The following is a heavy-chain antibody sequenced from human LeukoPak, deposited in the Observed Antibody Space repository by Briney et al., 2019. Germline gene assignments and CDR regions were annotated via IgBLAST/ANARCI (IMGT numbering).Heavy chain of an antibody. CDR3: AIRGSLSAFDI. CDR2: IYYSGST. J-gene: IGHJ3*02. D-gene: IGHD1-26*01. CDR1: GGSISSSY. Sequence: SETLSLTCTVFGGSISSSYWTWIRQPPGKGLEWIGYIYYSGSTNYNPSLKSRVTISVDTSKNQFSLKLSSVTAADTAVYYCAIRGSLSAFDIWGQGTMVTVSS. V-gene: IGHV4-59*01.